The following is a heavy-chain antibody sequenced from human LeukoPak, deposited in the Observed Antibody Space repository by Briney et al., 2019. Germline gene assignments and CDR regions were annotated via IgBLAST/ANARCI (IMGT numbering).Heavy chain of an antibody. CDR2: INHSGST. J-gene: IGHJ6*02. D-gene: IGHD6-13*01. V-gene: IGHV4-34*01. CDR1: GGSFSGYY. Sequence: SGTLSLTCDVYGGSFSGYYWSWIRQPPGKGLEWIGEINHSGSTDCNPSLKSRVTISVDTSKNQFSLKLSSVTAADTAVYYCARGQRSSSWYYYYGMDVWGQGTTVTVSS. CDR3: ARGQRSSSWYYYYGMDV.